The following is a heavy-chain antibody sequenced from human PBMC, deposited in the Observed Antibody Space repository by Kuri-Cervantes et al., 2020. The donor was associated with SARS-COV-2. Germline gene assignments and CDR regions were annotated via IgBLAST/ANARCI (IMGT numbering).Heavy chain of an antibody. CDR2: ISSSSSYI. D-gene: IGHD3-22*01. J-gene: IGHJ4*02. V-gene: IGHV3-21*04. CDR3: AKDPRGVVVITTLFGY. Sequence: GESLKISCAASGFTFSSYSMNWVRQAPGKGLEWVSSISSSSSYIYYADSVKGRFTISRDNSKNTLYLQMNSLRAEDTAVYYCAKDPRGVVVITTLFGYWGQGTLVTVSS. CDR1: GFTFSSYS.